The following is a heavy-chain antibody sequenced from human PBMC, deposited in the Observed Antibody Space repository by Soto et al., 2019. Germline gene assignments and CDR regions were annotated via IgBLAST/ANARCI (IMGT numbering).Heavy chain of an antibody. J-gene: IGHJ4*01. CDR3: IAGRNTKGAHPVDY. CDR2: LKSKREGGAT. Sequence: EVQLVQSGGGLVKPGGSVRLSCAASGFTFGDTPMNWVRQAQGKRLEWVGRLKSKREGGATDLAAAVRGRFTISRDSSTNTWNLQMDSLKSEYTAVYYCIAGRNTKGAHPVDYWGQGTLVTVSS. CDR1: GFTFGDTP. V-gene: IGHV3-15*07.